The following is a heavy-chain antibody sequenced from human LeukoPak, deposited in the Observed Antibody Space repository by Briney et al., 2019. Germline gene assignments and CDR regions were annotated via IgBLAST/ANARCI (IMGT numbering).Heavy chain of an antibody. CDR3: ASLVASYYDFWSGYDAFDI. CDR2: ISSSSSTI. J-gene: IGHJ3*02. CDR1: RFTFSSYS. Sequence: GGSLRLSCAASRFTFSSYSMNWVRQAPGKGLEWVSYISSSSSTIYYADSVKGRFTISRDNAKNSLYLQMNSLRAEDTTVYYCASLVASYYDFWSGYDAFDIWGQGTMVTVSS. D-gene: IGHD3-3*01. V-gene: IGHV3-48*01.